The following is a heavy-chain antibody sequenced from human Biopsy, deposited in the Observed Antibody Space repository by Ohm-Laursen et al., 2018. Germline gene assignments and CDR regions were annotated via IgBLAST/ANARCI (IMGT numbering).Heavy chain of an antibody. J-gene: IGHJ4*02. Sequence: SLNVSSKASGYSFTSYYMHWVRQAPGQGLEWMGMINPSGSTTSYPQIFQGRVTMTRDTSKSTVYMELSSLRSADTAGSFCARNTGWYGDLYYFDYWGQGPLVTVSS. CDR3: ARNTGWYGDLYYFDY. V-gene: IGHV1-46*01. CDR2: INPSGSTT. CDR1: GYSFTSYY. D-gene: IGHD6-19*01.